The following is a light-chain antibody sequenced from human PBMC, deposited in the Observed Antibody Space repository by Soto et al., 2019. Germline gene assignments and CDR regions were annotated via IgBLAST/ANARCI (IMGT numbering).Light chain of an antibody. CDR1: QSISTY. CDR3: QQSYSTPPT. V-gene: IGKV1-39*01. J-gene: IGKJ2*01. Sequence: DIQMTQSPSSLSASVGETITITCRASQSISTYLNWYQFKPGKAPKLLIYAASSLQSGVPARFSGGGSGTDFTLTISNLQPEDFATYYCQQSYSTPPTFGQGTKVDI. CDR2: AAS.